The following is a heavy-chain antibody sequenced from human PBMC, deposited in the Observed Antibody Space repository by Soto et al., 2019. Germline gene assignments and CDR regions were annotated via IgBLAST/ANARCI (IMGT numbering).Heavy chain of an antibody. CDR3: ARGGGVGVAGSAAFDM. V-gene: IGHV1-2*02. CDR2: INPATGAA. D-gene: IGHD3-3*01. J-gene: IGHJ3*02. Sequence: QLHLVQSGAVVKKPGASVTVSCSASGYPVTAYYMHWVRQAPGQVLAWMGGINPATGAAKYTQTCQGRAPMAWDTSTSRVFMELSGLTSEDTAVFFCARGGGVGVAGSAAFDMWGQGTLVTVSS. CDR1: GYPVTAYY.